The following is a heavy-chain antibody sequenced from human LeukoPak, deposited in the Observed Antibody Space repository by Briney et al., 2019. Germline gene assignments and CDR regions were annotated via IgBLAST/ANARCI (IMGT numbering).Heavy chain of an antibody. CDR2: ISYDGSNE. J-gene: IGHJ6*03. CDR3: AKDVQLPQEYYYYYMDV. Sequence: GSLRLSCAASGFTFSSYVMHWVRQAPGKGLEWVAIISYDGSNEYYADSVKGRFTISRDNSKNTLYLQMNSLRAEDTAVYYCAKDVQLPQEYYYYYMDVWGKGTTVTVSS. D-gene: IGHD2-2*01. V-gene: IGHV3-30*04. CDR1: GFTFSSYV.